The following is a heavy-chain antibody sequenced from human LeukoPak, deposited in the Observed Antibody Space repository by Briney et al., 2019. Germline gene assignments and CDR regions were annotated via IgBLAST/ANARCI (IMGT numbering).Heavy chain of an antibody. D-gene: IGHD3-10*01. CDR1: GFTFSSYG. Sequence: GRSLRLSCAASGFTFSSYGMHWVRQAPGKGLEWVAVIWYDGSNKYYADSVKGRFTISRDNSKNTLYLQMNSLRAEDTAVYYCARDYGSGSYLYGYWGQGTLVTVSS. CDR3: ARDYGSGSYLYGY. J-gene: IGHJ4*02. V-gene: IGHV3-33*01. CDR2: IWYDGSNK.